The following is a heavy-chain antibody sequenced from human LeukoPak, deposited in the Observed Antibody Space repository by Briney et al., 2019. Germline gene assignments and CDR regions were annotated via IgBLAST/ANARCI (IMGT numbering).Heavy chain of an antibody. CDR1: GFTFSSYA. J-gene: IGHJ5*02. V-gene: IGHV3-30*04. D-gene: IGHD2-2*01. Sequence: GGSLRLSCAASGFTFSSYAMHWVRQAPGKGLEWVAVISYDGSNKYYADSVKGRFTISRDNSKNTLYLQMNSLRAEDTAVYYCAKDYAATSLYNWFDPWGQGTLVTVSS. CDR2: ISYDGSNK. CDR3: AKDYAATSLYNWFDP.